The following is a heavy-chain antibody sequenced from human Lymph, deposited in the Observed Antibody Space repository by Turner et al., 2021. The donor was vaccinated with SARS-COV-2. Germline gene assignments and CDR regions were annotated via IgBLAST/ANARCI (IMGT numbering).Heavy chain of an antibody. V-gene: IGHV3-53*02. CDR1: GIIVSRNY. J-gene: IGHJ6*02. Sequence: EVQLVEIGGGLIHPGGSRRLPCAASGIIVSRNYMNWVRQAPGKGLEWVSVIYSGGTTYYADSVKGRFTISRDNSKNTLYLQMNSLRVEDTAVYYCARDLGTYGMDVWGQGTTVTVSS. CDR3: ARDLGTYGMDV. CDR2: IYSGGTT. D-gene: IGHD6-13*01.